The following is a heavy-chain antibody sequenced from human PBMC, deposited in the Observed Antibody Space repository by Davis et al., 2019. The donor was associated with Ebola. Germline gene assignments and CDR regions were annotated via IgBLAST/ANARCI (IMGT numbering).Heavy chain of an antibody. D-gene: IGHD3-9*01. CDR1: GFTFSSYW. CDR2: INSDGSST. Sequence: PGGSLRLSCAASGFTFSSYWMHWVRQAPGKGLVWVSRINSDGSSTSYADSVKGRFTISRDNAKNTLYLQMNSLRAEDTAVYYCARGGIGRYFDWLSFFDYWGQGTLVTVPS. J-gene: IGHJ4*02. V-gene: IGHV3-74*01. CDR3: ARGGIGRYFDWLSFFDY.